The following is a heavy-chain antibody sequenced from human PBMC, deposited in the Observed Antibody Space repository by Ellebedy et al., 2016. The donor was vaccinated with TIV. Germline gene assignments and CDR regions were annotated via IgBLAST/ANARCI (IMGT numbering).Heavy chain of an antibody. J-gene: IGHJ4*02. D-gene: IGHD3-3*01. CDR1: GFTFSSYA. Sequence: GESLKISXAASGFTFSSYAMSWVRQAPGKGLEWVSAISGSGGSTYYADSVKGRFTISRDNSKNTLYLQMNSLRAEDTAVYYCALYDFWSGYFYWGQGTLVTVSS. CDR3: ALYDFWSGYFY. V-gene: IGHV3-23*01. CDR2: ISGSGGST.